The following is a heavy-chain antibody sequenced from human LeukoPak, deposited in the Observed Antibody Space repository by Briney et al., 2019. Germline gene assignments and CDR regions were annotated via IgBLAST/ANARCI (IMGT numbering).Heavy chain of an antibody. CDR1: GGSFSGYY. J-gene: IGHJ4*02. CDR2: INHSGST. V-gene: IGHV4-34*01. CDR3: ARGKAIFDY. Sequence: SETLSLTCAVYGGSFSGYYWSWIRQPPGKGLEWIGEINHSGSTNYNPSLKSRVTISVGTSKNQFSLKLSSVTAADTAVYYCARGKAIFDYWGQGTLVTVSS. D-gene: IGHD2-2*02.